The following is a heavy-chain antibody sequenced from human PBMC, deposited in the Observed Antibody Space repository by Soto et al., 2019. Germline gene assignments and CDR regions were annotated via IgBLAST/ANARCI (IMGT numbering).Heavy chain of an antibody. D-gene: IGHD2-15*01. J-gene: IGHJ6*03. CDR2: VSGYNGNT. Sequence: ASVKVSCKASGYAFTSYGISWVRQAPGQGLEWMGWVSGYNGNTNYAQKFQGRVTVTTDTSTGTAYMDLRSLTSDDTAVYYCARGVIVVAPYYYMDVWGKGTTGTVSS. CDR3: ARGVIVVAPYYYMDV. V-gene: IGHV1-18*01. CDR1: GYAFTSYG.